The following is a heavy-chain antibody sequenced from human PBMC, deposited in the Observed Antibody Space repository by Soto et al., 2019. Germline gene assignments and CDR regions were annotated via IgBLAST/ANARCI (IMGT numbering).Heavy chain of an antibody. CDR1: GFTFSSYA. J-gene: IGHJ4*02. CDR2: ISGSGGST. CDR3: AKEMVYAFDFDY. D-gene: IGHD2-8*01. Sequence: EVQLLESGGGLVQPGGSLRLSCAASGFTFSSYAMSWVRQAPGKGLELVSAISGSGGSTYYADSVTGRFTISRDNSKNTLYLQMNSLRAEDTAVYYCAKEMVYAFDFDYWGQGTLVTVSS. V-gene: IGHV3-23*01.